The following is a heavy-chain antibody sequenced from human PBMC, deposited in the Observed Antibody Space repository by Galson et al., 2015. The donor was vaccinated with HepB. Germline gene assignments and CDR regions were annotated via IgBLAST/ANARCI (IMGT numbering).Heavy chain of an antibody. CDR3: VRDREAPGGGDWFDP. V-gene: IGHV3-7*01. J-gene: IGHJ5*02. Sequence: SLRLSCAASGFTLSTYWMSWVRQAPGKGLEWVANIKGDGSEKYYVDSVKGRFTITRDNAKNSLWLQMNNLRAEDTAVYYCVRDREAPGGGDWFDPWGRGTLVTVSS. CDR1: GFTLSTYW. CDR2: IKGDGSEK. D-gene: IGHD2-15*01.